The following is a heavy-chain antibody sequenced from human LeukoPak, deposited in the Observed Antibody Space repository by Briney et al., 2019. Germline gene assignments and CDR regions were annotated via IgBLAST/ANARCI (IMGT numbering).Heavy chain of an antibody. D-gene: IGHD6-13*01. CDR1: GFTFSSYS. J-gene: IGHJ5*02. V-gene: IGHV3-21*01. CDR2: ISSSSSYI. Sequence: GGSLRLSCAASGFTFSSYSMNWVRQAPGKGLEWVSSISSSSSYIYYADSVKGRFTISRDNAKNSLYLQMNSLRAEDTAVYYCAREGGIAAADKVWFDPWGQGTLVTVSS. CDR3: AREGGIAAADKVWFDP.